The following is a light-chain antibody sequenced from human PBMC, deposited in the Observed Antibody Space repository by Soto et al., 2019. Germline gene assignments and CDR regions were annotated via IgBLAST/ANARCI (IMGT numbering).Light chain of an antibody. CDR1: QSVLYNSANKDY. CDR3: QQYHSTPFT. J-gene: IGKJ5*01. V-gene: IGKV4-1*01. CDR2: WAS. Sequence: DIVMTQSPDSLAVSLGERASINCTSSQSVLYNSANKDYIAWYQQKPGQSPKLLIYWASTRQSGVPERFRGSGSGTDFTLTITGLQAGDVAVYYCQQYHSTPFTFGQGTRLEIK.